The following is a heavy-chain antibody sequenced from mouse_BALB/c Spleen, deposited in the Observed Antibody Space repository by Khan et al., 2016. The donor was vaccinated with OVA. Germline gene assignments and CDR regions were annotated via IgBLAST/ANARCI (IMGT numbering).Heavy chain of an antibody. CDR3: ARSLIYYCGSSHY. J-gene: IGHJ3*01. CDR1: GYSITSDYA. Sequence: EVQLQESGPGLVKPSQSLSLTCTVTGYSITSDYAWNWIRQFPGNKLEWMGYISYSGSTSYNPSLKSRISITRDTSKNQFFLQLNSVTTEDTATSYCARSLIYYCGSSHYWGQGTLVTVSA. D-gene: IGHD1-1*01. V-gene: IGHV3-2*02. CDR2: ISYSGST.